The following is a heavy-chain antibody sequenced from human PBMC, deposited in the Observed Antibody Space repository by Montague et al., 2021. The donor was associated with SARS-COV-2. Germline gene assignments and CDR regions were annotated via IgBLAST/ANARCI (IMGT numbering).Heavy chain of an antibody. V-gene: IGHV4-34*01. Sequence: SETLSLTCAVHGGSLSGYYWSWIRQPPEKGLEWIGEINHSATTKYNPSLKSPVTISIDTSKNQFSLKMNSVTAADTATYYCASGIYPSGSYYNRYYYGLNVWGPGTTVIVSS. D-gene: IGHD3-10*01. CDR1: GGSLSGYY. J-gene: IGHJ6*02. CDR2: INHSATT. CDR3: ASGIYPSGSYYNRYYYGLNV.